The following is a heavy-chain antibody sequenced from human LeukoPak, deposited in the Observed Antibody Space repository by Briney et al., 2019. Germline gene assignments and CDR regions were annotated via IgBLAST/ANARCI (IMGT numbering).Heavy chain of an antibody. CDR2: IYTSGST. J-gene: IGHJ5*02. CDR1: GGSISSYY. D-gene: IGHD4-17*01. Sequence: SETLSLTCTLSGGSISSYYWSWIRQPAGKGLEWIGRIYTSGSTNYNPSLKSRVTMSVDTSKNQFSLKLSSVTAADTAVYYCARARDDYGDYVWFDPWGQGTLVTVS. CDR3: ARARDDYGDYVWFDP. V-gene: IGHV4-4*07.